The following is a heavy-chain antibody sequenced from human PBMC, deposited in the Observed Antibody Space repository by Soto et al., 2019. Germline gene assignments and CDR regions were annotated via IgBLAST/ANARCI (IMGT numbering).Heavy chain of an antibody. CDR3: ARDRGATIFDF. Sequence: SETLSLTCTVSGASISSGDYNWSWIRQHPGRGLEWIGYIFYTGGTFYTPSLKSRVTMSVDTSKNQFSLKLTSVTAADTAVYFCARDRGATIFDFWGRGTLVTVSS. CDR2: IFYTGGT. V-gene: IGHV4-31*03. CDR1: GASISSGDYN. D-gene: IGHD5-12*01. J-gene: IGHJ4*02.